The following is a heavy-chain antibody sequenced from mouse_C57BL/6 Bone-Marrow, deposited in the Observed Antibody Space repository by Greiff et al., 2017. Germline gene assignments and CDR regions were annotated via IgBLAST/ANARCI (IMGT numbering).Heavy chain of an antibody. CDR3: ASGHYGSSYWYFDV. J-gene: IGHJ1*03. D-gene: IGHD1-1*01. CDR1: GYTFTSYW. CDR2: IDPSDSYT. Sequence: QVQLQQPGAELVMPGASVKLSCKASGYTFTSYWMHWVKQRPGQGLEWIGEIDPSDSYTNYNQKFQGKSTLTVDKSSSTAYMQLSSLTSEDSAVYYCASGHYGSSYWYFDVWGTGTTVTVSS. V-gene: IGHV1-69*01.